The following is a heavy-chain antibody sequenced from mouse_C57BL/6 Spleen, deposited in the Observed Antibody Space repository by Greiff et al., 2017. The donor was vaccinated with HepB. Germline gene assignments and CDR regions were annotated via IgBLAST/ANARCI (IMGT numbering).Heavy chain of an antibody. CDR2: IDPEDGET. D-gene: IGHD1-1*01. J-gene: IGHJ4*01. CDR3: ARSDYGSTYAMDY. V-gene: IGHV14-2*01. CDR1: GFNIKDYY. Sequence: VQLQQSGAELVKPGASVKLSCTASGFNIKDYYMHWVKQRTEQGLEWIGRIDPEDGETKYAPKFKGKATITADTASNTAYLQLSSLTSEDTAVYYCARSDYGSTYAMDYWGQGTSVTVSS.